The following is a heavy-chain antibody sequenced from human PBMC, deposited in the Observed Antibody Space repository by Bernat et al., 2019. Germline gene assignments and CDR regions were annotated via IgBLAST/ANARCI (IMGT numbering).Heavy chain of an antibody. D-gene: IGHD3-22*01. CDR3: ARDGQPYYYDSRAVWHFDY. CDR2: IWYDGSNK. J-gene: IGHJ4*02. V-gene: IGHV3-33*01. Sequence: QVQLVESGGGVVQPGRSLRLSCAASGFTFSSYGMHWVRQAPGKGLEWVAVIWYDGSNKYYADSVKGRFTISRDNSKNTLYLQMNSLRAEDTAVYYCARDGQPYYYDSRAVWHFDYWGQGTLVTVSS. CDR1: GFTFSSYG.